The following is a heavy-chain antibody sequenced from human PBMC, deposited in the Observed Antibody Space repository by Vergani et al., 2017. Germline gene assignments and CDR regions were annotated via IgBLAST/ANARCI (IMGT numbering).Heavy chain of an antibody. CDR1: GYSISSGYY. Sequence: QVQLQESGPGLVKPSETLSLTCAVSGYSISSGYYWGWIRQPPGKGLEWIGSIYHSGSTYYNPSLKSRVTISRDTSKNQFSLRLTSVTAADTAVYYCARQNPYGSAHVDFWGRGVLVTVSA. CDR3: ARQNPYGSAHVDF. V-gene: IGHV4-38-2*01. J-gene: IGHJ4*02. D-gene: IGHD3-10*01. CDR2: IYHSGST.